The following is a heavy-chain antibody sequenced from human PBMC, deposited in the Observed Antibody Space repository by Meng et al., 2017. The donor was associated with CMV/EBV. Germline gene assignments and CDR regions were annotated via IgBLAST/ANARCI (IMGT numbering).Heavy chain of an antibody. V-gene: IGHV4-59*01. CDR2: IYYSGST. CDR1: GGSISSYY. J-gene: IGHJ4*02. CDR3: ARVEGHYDFWSGYAQLGYFDY. Sequence: GSLRLSCTVSGGSISSYYWSWIRQPPGKGLEWIGYIYYSGSTNYNPSLKSRVTISVDTSKNQFSLKLSSVTAADTAVYYCARVEGHYDFWSGYAQLGYFDYWGQGTLVTVSS. D-gene: IGHD3-3*01.